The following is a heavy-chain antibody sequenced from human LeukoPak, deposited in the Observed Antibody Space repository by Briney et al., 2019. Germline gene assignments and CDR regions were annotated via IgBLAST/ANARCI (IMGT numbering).Heavy chain of an antibody. V-gene: IGHV3-21*01. CDR3: AELGITLIGGV. CDR1: GFTFSNYN. CDR2: ISSSSSYI. Sequence: GASLRLSWAASGFTFSNYNINWVRQAPGEGREGVSFISSSSSYIYYAHSGKGRFTISRDNGNNSLYINMKSLRAEDTAVYYCAELGITLIGGVWGKGTTLTISS. D-gene: IGHD3-10*02. J-gene: IGHJ6*04.